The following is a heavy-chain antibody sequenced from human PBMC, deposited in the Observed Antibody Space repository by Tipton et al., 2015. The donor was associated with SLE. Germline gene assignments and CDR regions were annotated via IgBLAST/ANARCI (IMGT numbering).Heavy chain of an antibody. CDR3: ARGVLRPFDD. D-gene: IGHD1-1*01. V-gene: IGHV4-34*01. CDR1: GGSFSGYY. CDR2: INHSGST. J-gene: IGHJ4*02. Sequence: TLSLTCAVYGGSFSGYYWSWIRQPPGKGLEWIGEINHSGSTNYNPSLKSRVTISVDTSKNQFSLKLTSVTAADTAVYYCARGVLRPFDDGGQGALVTVSS.